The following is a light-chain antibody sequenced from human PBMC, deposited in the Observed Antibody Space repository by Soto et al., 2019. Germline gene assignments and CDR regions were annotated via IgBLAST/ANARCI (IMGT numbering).Light chain of an antibody. Sequence: QSALTQPASVSGSPGQSITISCTGTSSEVGGDNYVSWYQQHPGKAPKLMIDDVSNRPPGVSNRFSGSKSCNTASLTISGLQAEDEADYYCSAYTSSSTRGFGGGTKVTVL. CDR3: SAYTSSSTRG. V-gene: IGLV2-14*01. J-gene: IGLJ2*01. CDR2: DVS. CDR1: SSEVGGDNY.